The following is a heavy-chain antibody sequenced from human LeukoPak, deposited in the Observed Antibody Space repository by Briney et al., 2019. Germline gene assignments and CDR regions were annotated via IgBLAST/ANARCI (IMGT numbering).Heavy chain of an antibody. J-gene: IGHJ1*01. CDR3: ATYAGSFSKYFQH. D-gene: IGHD1-26*01. CDR2: IYPGDSDT. CDR1: EYSFTNYW. V-gene: IGHV5-51*01. Sequence: GESLKISCKGSEYSFTNYWIGWVRQMPGKGLEWMGIIYPGDSDTRYSPSFQGQVTISADKSISTAYLQWSSLKASDTAMYFCATYAGSFSKYFQHWGQGTLVTVSS.